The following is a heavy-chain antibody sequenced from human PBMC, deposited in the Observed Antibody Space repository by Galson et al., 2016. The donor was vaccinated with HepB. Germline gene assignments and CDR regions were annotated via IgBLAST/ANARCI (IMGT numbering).Heavy chain of an antibody. V-gene: IGHV3-74*01. CDR3: ARSVNGSFDY. CDR1: GFPFNHYW. J-gene: IGHJ4*02. Sequence: LRLSCAASGFPFNHYWVPWVRPPPAKGLMWVSRIDPDADAPTYADSVKCRFIISRDHGKNTLYLQMNSLRAEDTAVYYCARSVNGSFDYWGQGTLISVSS. CDR2: IDPDADAP. D-gene: IGHD6-25*01.